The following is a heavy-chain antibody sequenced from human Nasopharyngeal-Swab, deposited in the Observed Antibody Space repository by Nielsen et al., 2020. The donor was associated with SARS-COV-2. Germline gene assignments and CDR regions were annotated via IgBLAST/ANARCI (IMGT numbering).Heavy chain of an antibody. D-gene: IGHD1-26*01. V-gene: IGHV1-46*01. CDR2: INPSGGST. CDR3: ARDGVGATTRWFDP. J-gene: IGHJ5*02. Sequence: WVRQAPGQGLEWMGIINPSGGSTSYAQKFQGRVTMTRDTSTSTVYMELSSLRSEDTAVYYCARDGVGATTRWFDPWGQGTLVTVSS.